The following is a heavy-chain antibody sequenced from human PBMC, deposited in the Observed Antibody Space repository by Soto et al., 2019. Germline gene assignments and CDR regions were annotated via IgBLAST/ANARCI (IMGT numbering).Heavy chain of an antibody. CDR3: ARMAVVVVAATEYFQH. V-gene: IGHV1-69*12. D-gene: IGHD2-15*01. CDR2: IIPIFGTA. J-gene: IGHJ1*01. Sequence: QVQLVQSGAEVKKPGSSVKVSCKASGGTFSSYAISWVRQAPGQGLEWMGGIIPIFGTANYAQKFQGRVTIPADESTTTAYMELSILRSDDTAVYYGARMAVVVVAATEYFQHWGQGTLVTVSS. CDR1: GGTFSSYA.